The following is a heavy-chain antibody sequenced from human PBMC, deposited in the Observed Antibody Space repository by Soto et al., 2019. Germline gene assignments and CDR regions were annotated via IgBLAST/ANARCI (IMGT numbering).Heavy chain of an antibody. CDR1: GFTFSNYW. CDR2: IKQDGSEI. D-gene: IGHD6-6*01. CDR3: ARISYRSSSWDY. Sequence: EVQLAESGGGLVQSGGSLRLSCAASGFTFSNYWMSWVRQAPGKGLEWVANIKQDGSEIHCVDSLKGRFTISRDNAKNSLYLQMNSLRGEDSAVYYCARISYRSSSWDYWGQGTLVTVSS. V-gene: IGHV3-7*03. J-gene: IGHJ4*02.